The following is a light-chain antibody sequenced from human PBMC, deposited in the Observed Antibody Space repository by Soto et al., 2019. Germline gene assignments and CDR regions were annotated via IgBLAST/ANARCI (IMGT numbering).Light chain of an antibody. CDR3: QTWGTGTHPYV. V-gene: IGLV4-69*01. Sequence: QLVLTQSPSASASLGASVKLTCTLSSGHSSYAIAWHQQQPEKGPRYLMKLNSDGSHSKGDGIPDRFSGSSSGAERYLTISSLQSEDEADYYCQTWGTGTHPYVFGTGTKVTVL. J-gene: IGLJ1*01. CDR2: LNSDGSH. CDR1: SGHSSYA.